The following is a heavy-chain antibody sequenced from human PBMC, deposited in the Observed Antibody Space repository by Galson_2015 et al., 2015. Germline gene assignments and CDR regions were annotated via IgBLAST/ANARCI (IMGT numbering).Heavy chain of an antibody. CDR1: GGSISSSSDY. CDR3: ARRSSGWFDY. Sequence: SETLSLTCTVSGGSISSSSDYWGWIRQPPGKGLEWIGSIYYSGSTYYNPSLKSRVTISVDTSKSQFSLKLTSVTAADTAVYYCARRSSGWFDYWGQGTLVTVSS. V-gene: IGHV4-39*01. D-gene: IGHD6-19*01. CDR2: IYYSGST. J-gene: IGHJ4*02.